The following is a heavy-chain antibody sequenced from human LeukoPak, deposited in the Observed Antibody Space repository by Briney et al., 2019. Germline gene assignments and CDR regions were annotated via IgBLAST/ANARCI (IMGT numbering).Heavy chain of an antibody. D-gene: IGHD3-22*01. CDR3: ARAYYYDSSGRGVYYFDY. J-gene: IGHJ4*02. V-gene: IGHV1-8*01. CDR1: GYTFTSYD. CDR2: MNPNSGNT. Sequence: GASVKVSCKASGYTFTSYDINWVRQATGQGLEWMGWMNPNSGNTGYAQKFQGRVTMTRNTSISTAYMELSSLRSEDTAVYHCARAYYYDSSGRGVYYFDYWGQGTLVTVSS.